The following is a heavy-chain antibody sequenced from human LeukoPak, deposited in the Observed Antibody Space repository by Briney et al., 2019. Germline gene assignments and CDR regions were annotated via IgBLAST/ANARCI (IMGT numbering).Heavy chain of an antibody. CDR1: GFTFSNYW. CDR2: IKDDGSGK. D-gene: IGHD3-22*01. CDR3: AKDPQGGYYYGGYYFDY. J-gene: IGHJ4*02. Sequence: PGGSLRLSCAASGFTFSNYWMSWVRQAPGKGLEWVANIKDDGSGKYYVDSVKGRFTISRDNAKNSLYLQMNSLRAEDTALYYCAKDPQGGYYYGGYYFDYWGQGTLVTVSS. V-gene: IGHV3-7*03.